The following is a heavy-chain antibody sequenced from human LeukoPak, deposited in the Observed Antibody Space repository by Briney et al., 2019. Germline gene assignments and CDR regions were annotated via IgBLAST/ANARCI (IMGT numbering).Heavy chain of an antibody. D-gene: IGHD4-23*01. J-gene: IGHJ4*02. V-gene: IGHV4-34*01. CDR2: INHSGST. CDR3: ARGRIRGLRRSLDY. CDR1: GGSFSGYY. Sequence: SETLSLTCAVYGGSFSGYYWSWIRQPPGKGLEWIGEINHSGSTNYNPSLKSRVTISVDTSKNQFSLKLSSVTAADTAVYYCARGRIRGLRRSLDYWGQGTLVTVSS.